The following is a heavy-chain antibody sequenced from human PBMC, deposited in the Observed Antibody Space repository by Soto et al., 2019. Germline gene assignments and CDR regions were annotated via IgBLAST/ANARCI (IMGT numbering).Heavy chain of an antibody. CDR3: ARGRYGDY. Sequence: QVHLVQSGAEVKKPGASVKVSCKGSGYTFTDYGIAWVRQAPGQGLEWVGWISAHNGNTEYAQKLQGRVTVARDTSLSTAYMELRSVRSDDPAVYYCARGRYGDYWGQGALVTVS. V-gene: IGHV1-18*01. J-gene: IGHJ4*02. CDR1: GYTFTDYG. D-gene: IGHD1-1*01. CDR2: ISAHNGNT.